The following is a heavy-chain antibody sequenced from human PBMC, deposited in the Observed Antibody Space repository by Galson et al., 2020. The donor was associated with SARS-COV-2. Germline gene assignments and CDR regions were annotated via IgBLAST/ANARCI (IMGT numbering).Heavy chain of an antibody. V-gene: IGHV1-2*02. Sequence: ASVKVSCKASGYTFTGYYMHWVRKAPGQGLEWMGWINPNSGGTNYAQQFQGRVTMTRDTSISTAYMELSRLRSDDTAVYYCASPYDGAFDAFDIWGQGTMVTVSS. D-gene: IGHD1-26*01. CDR3: ASPYDGAFDAFDI. J-gene: IGHJ3*02. CDR2: INPNSGGT. CDR1: GYTFTGYY.